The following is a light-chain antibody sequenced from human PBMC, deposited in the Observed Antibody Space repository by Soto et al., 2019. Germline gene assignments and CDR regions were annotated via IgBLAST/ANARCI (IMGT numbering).Light chain of an antibody. CDR3: AAWDDSLSGVV. Sequence: QSVLTQPPSASGTPGQRVTISCSGSSSNIESNYVYWYQQLPGTAPKRLIYSNSQRPSGVPDRFSGSKSGTSASLAISGLRSEDEADYYCAAWDDSLSGVVFGGGTQLTVL. V-gene: IGLV1-47*02. J-gene: IGLJ2*01. CDR2: SNS. CDR1: SSNIESNY.